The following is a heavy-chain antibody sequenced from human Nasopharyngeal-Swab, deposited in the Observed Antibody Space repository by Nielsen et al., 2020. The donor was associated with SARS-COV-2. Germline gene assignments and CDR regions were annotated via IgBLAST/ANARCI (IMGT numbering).Heavy chain of an antibody. J-gene: IGHJ5*02. CDR2: IYFRWST. V-gene: IGHV4-39*01. Sequence: WIRQPPGKGLEWIGSIYFRWSTYYNPSLRSRFTISLDTSKNQFSLKLSSVTAADTAVYYCARHAEVLRYFDWVYREGWFDPWGQGTLVTVSS. CDR3: ARHAEVLRYFDWVYREGWFDP. D-gene: IGHD3-9*01.